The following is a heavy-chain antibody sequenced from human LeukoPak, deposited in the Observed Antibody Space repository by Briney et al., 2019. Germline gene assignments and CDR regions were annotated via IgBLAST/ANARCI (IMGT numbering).Heavy chain of an antibody. CDR2: ISYDGSNK. CDR1: GFTFSSYA. J-gene: IGHJ6*02. Sequence: GGSLRLSCAASGFTFSSYAMHWVRQAPGKGLEWVAVISYDGSNKYYADSVKGRFTISRDNAKNSLFLQMNSLRAEDTAVYYCARIMYSYYGMDVWGQGTTVTVSS. D-gene: IGHD3-16*01. CDR3: ARIMYSYYGMDV. V-gene: IGHV3-30-3*01.